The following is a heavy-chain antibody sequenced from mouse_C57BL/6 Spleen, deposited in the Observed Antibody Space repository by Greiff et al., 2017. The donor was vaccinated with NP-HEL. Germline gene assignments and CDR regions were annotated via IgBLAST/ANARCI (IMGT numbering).Heavy chain of an antibody. CDR2: IRSKSNNYAT. V-gene: IGHV10-1*01. D-gene: IGHD1-1*01. Sequence: EVMLVESGGGLVQPKGSLKLSCAASGFSFNTYAMNWVRQAPGKGLEWVARIRSKSNNYATYYADSVKDRFTISRDDSESMLYLQMNNLKTEDTAMYYCVRLSYNAMDYWGQGTSVTVSS. J-gene: IGHJ4*01. CDR1: GFSFNTYA. CDR3: VRLSYNAMDY.